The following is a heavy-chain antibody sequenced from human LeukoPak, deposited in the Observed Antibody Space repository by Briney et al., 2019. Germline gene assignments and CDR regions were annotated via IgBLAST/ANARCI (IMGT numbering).Heavy chain of an antibody. V-gene: IGHV3-11*01. D-gene: IGHD5-18*01. Sequence: GGSLRLSCVASGFTFSDYYMSWIRQAPGKGLEWVSYISSSGSTIYYADSVKGRFTISRDNAKNSLYLQMNSLRAEDTAVYYCARVQVEYSYGLVVYNWFGPWGQGTLVTVSS. CDR1: GFTFSDYY. J-gene: IGHJ5*02. CDR2: ISSSGSTI. CDR3: ARVQVEYSYGLVVYNWFGP.